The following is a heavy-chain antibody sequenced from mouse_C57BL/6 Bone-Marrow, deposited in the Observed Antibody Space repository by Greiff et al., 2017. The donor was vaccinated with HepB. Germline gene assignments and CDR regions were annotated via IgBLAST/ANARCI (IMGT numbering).Heavy chain of an antibody. CDR1: GYTFTDYN. Sequence: EVKLVESGPELVKPGASVKMSCKASGYTFTDYNMHWVKQSHGKSLEWIGYINPNNGGTSYNQKFKGKATLTVNKSSSTAYMELRSLTSEDSAVYYCARENSSGYPWFAYWGQGTLVTVSA. CDR2: INPNNGGT. J-gene: IGHJ3*01. CDR3: ARENSSGYPWFAY. D-gene: IGHD3-2*02. V-gene: IGHV1-22*01.